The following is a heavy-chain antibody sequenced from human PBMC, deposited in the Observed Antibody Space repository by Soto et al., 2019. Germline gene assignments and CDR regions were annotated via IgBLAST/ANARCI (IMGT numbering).Heavy chain of an antibody. V-gene: IGHV2-5*02. CDR2: IYWDDDK. CDR3: AYLPCSGGSCYWFSFSGMDV. CDR1: GFSLSTSGVG. Sequence: QITLKESGPPLVKPTQTLTLTCTFSGFSLSTSGVGVAWIRQPPGKALGWLALIYWDDDKRYRPSLESRLTMTKDASKNQVVLTMTNMDSVDTATYYCAYLPCSGGSCYWFSFSGMDVWGQGTTVTVSS. J-gene: IGHJ6*02. D-gene: IGHD2-15*01.